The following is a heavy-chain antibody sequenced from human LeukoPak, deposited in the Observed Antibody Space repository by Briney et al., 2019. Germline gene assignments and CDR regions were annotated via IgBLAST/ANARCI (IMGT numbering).Heavy chain of an antibody. V-gene: IGHV4-30-4*01. CDR2: IYYSGST. D-gene: IGHD3-10*01. Sequence: SETLSLTCTVSGGSISSGDYYWSWIRQPPGKGLEWSGYIYYSGSTYYNPSLKSRVTISVDTSNNQCSLTLSSMTAADTAVYYCARGGGYYYGSGSYYPSPFDYWGQGTLVTVSS. CDR3: ARGGGYYYGSGSYYPSPFDY. CDR1: GGSISSGDYY. J-gene: IGHJ4*02.